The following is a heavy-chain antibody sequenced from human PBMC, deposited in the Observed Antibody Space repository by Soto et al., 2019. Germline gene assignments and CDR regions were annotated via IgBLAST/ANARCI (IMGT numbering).Heavy chain of an antibody. Sequence: SGPTLVNPTQTLTLTCTFSGFSLSTSGVGVGWIRQPPGKALEWLAVIYWDDDKRYSPSLKSRLTITKDTPKNQVVLTVTNMDPVDTDTYYCAYSGVGVWGNGYGCFDHWGQGNLVTVSS. V-gene: IGHV2-5*02. D-gene: IGHD2-2*03. CDR2: IYWDDDK. J-gene: IGHJ4*02. CDR1: GFSLSTSGVG. CDR3: AYSGVGVWGNGYGCFDH.